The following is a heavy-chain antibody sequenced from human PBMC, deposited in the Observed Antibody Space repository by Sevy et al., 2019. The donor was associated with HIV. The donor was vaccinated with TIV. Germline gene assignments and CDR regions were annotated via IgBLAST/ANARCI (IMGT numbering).Heavy chain of an antibody. CDR1: GFDFNIYG. J-gene: IGHJ4*02. Sequence: GGSLRLSCVASGFDFNIYGMHWVRQAPGKGLEWVAFIWYNGTNINYAESVKGRFTISRDNSNNTVFLQMKSLRRDDTAIYYCARDPRCVGTTCSRDYWGQGTMVTVSS. CDR3: ARDPRCVGTTCSRDY. V-gene: IGHV3-30*02. D-gene: IGHD1-26*01. CDR2: IWYNGTNI.